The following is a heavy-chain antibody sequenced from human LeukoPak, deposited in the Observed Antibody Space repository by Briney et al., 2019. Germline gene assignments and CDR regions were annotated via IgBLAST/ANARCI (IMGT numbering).Heavy chain of an antibody. V-gene: IGHV4-34*01. CDR1: GGSFSGYY. Sequence: SETLSLTCAVYGGSFSGYYWSWIRQPPGKGLEWIGEINHSGSTNYNPSLKSRVTISVDTSKNQFSLKLSSVTAADTAVYYCARLVDYWGQGTLVTVSS. CDR3: ARLVDY. CDR2: INHSGST. J-gene: IGHJ4*02. D-gene: IGHD3-3*01.